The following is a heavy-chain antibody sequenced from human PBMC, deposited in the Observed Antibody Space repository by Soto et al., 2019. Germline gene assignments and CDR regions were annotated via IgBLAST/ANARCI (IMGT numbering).Heavy chain of an antibody. V-gene: IGHV3-23*01. D-gene: IGHD3-10*01. CDR3: AKDRSGSSRDFDY. CDR1: GFTLSNYG. J-gene: IGHJ4*02. CDR2: ISASGSST. Sequence: LRLSCAASGFTLSNYGMSWVRQAPGKGLEWVSGISASGSSTYYVDSVKGRFTISRDNSENTLYLQINTLRAEDTAVYYCAKDRSGSSRDFDYWGQGTLVTVST.